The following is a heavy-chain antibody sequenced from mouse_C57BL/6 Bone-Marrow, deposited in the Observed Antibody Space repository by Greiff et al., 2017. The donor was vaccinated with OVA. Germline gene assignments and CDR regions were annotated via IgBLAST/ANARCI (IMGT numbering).Heavy chain of an antibody. J-gene: IGHJ4*01. Sequence: QVQLQQPGAELVKPGASVKLSCKASGYTFTSYWMQWVKQRPGQGLEWIGEIDPSDSYTNYNQKFKGKATLTVDTSSSTAYMQLSSLTSEDSAVYYCARGGLSCPVGAMDYWGQGTSVTVYS. CDR1: GYTFTSYW. CDR2: IDPSDSYT. V-gene: IGHV1-50*01. CDR3: ARGGLSCPVGAMDY. D-gene: IGHD3-3*01.